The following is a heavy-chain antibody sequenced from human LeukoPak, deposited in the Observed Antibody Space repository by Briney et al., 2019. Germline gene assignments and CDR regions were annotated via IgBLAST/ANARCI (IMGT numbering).Heavy chain of an antibody. V-gene: IGHV1-69*05. Sequence: GSSVKVSCKASGGTFSSYAISWVRQAPGQGLEWMGGIIPIFGTANYAQKLQGRVTMTTDTSTSTAYMELRSLRSDDTAVYYCARDPTYSSGYYYFDYWGQGTLVTVSS. D-gene: IGHD3-22*01. CDR2: IIPIFGTA. CDR3: ARDPTYSSGYYYFDY. CDR1: GGTFSSYA. J-gene: IGHJ4*02.